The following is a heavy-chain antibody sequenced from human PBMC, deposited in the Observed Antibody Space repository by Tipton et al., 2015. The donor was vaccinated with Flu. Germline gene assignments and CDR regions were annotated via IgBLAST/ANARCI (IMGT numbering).Heavy chain of an antibody. CDR3: ARDPSVAEAGTRGSVSFDY. J-gene: IGHJ4*01. V-gene: IGHV4-34*01. Sequence: TLSLTCAVYGGSFSGYYWSWIRQSPGKGLEWVGEINHGGSTNYNPSLKNRVTISVDTSKSRFSLRLTSVTAADTAVYYCARDPSVAEAGTRGSVSFDYWSRGTLVTVSS. CDR1: GGSFSGYY. D-gene: IGHD6-13*01. CDR2: INHGGST.